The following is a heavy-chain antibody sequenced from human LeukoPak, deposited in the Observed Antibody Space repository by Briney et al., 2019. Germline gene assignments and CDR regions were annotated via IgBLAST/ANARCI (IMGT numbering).Heavy chain of an antibody. CDR3: AKSLSPGYCSGGSCYSVDY. V-gene: IGHV3-74*01. D-gene: IGHD2-15*01. J-gene: IGHJ4*02. Sequence: GGSLRLSCAASGFTFSSYWMHWVRQAPGKGLVWVSRINSDGSSTSYADSVKGRFTISRDNSKNTLYLQMNSLRAEDTAVYYCAKSLSPGYCSGGSCYSVDYWGQGTLVTVSS. CDR1: GFTFSSYW. CDR2: INSDGSST.